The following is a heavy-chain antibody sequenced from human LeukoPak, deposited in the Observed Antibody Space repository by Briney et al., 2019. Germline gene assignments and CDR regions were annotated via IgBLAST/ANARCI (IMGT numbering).Heavy chain of an antibody. V-gene: IGHV3-49*04. Sequence: QPGGSLRLSCAASGFTFSSYWMSWVRQAPGKGLEWVGFIRSKAYGGTTEYAASVRGRFTISRDDSKSIAYLQMNGLKTEDTAVYYCTRGDTGYSPRVDYWGQGTLVTVSS. CDR2: IRSKAYGGTT. J-gene: IGHJ4*02. CDR1: GFTFSSYW. D-gene: IGHD2-21*01. CDR3: TRGDTGYSPRVDY.